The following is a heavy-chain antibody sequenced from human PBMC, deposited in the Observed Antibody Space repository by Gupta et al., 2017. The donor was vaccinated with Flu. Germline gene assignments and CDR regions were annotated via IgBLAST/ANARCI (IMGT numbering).Heavy chain of an antibody. Sequence: TYRRLGMHWVGQAPGKGVEWGAVIWDDGKNQCDADSVKGRFTISRDKVKNTLYLQMTSLRAEDTAIYYWAKERQHFDGFDIWGQGTMVTVSS. CDR2: IWDDGKNQ. CDR1: TYRRLG. D-gene: IGHD6-13*01. V-gene: IGHV3-33*03. J-gene: IGHJ3*02. CDR3: AKERQHFDGFDI.